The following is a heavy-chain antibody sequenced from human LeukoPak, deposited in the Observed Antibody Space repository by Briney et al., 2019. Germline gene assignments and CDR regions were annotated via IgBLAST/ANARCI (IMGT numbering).Heavy chain of an antibody. J-gene: IGHJ3*02. CDR3: ARGYCSGGSCYLPPLVSFDI. D-gene: IGHD2-15*01. Sequence: SSVKSSCKASGGTFSSYAISCGRQAPRQGVQWMGGIIPIFGTSNYAQKFQGRVTITTDESTSTAYMELSSLRSEDTAVYYCARGYCSGGSCYLPPLVSFDIWGQGTMVTVSS. CDR2: IIPIFGTS. CDR1: GGTFSSYA. V-gene: IGHV1-69*05.